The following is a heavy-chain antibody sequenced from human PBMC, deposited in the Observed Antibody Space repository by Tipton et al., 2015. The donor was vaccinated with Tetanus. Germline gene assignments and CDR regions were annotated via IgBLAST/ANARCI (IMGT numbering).Heavy chain of an antibody. CDR1: GFTFSAYW. CDR3: ARDFGYCNGGSCYRPFDY. J-gene: IGHJ4*02. D-gene: IGHD2-15*01. Sequence: SLRLSCAASGFTFSAYWMTWVRQAPGKGLEWVANIKHDGSENYYVDSVKGRFTISRDNAKNSLFLQMNSLRAEDTAVYYCARDFGYCNGGSCYRPFDYWGQGTLVTVSS. V-gene: IGHV3-7*01. CDR2: IKHDGSEN.